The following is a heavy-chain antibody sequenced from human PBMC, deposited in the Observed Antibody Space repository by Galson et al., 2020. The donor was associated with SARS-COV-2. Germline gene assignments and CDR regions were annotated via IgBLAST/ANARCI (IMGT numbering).Heavy chain of an antibody. V-gene: IGHV3-48*03. CDR3: ATIHWNRAFDI. CDR1: GLSFTGYE. D-gene: IGHD1-1*01. CDR2: ISSSGITT. Sequence: GGSLRLSCAASGLSFTGYEVNWVRQAPGKGLEWISYISSSGITTYYAGSVEGRFTISRDNAQNSVFLQMSSLRAEDTAVYYCATIHWNRAFDIWGQGTMVTVSS. J-gene: IGHJ3*02.